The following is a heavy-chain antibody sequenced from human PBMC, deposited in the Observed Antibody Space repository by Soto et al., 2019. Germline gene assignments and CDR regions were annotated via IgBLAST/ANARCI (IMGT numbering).Heavy chain of an antibody. CDR1: GGSISSGGYS. J-gene: IGHJ4*02. V-gene: IGHV4-30-2*01. D-gene: IGHD5-12*01. Sequence: QLQLQESGSGLVKPSQTLSLTCAVSGGSISSGGYSWSWIRQPPGKGLEWIEYIYHSGSTYYNPALRTRVTISVDRTRNQFPLKLSSVTAADTAVYYVAAGGGLPRYYWGQGTLVTVSS. CDR2: IYHSGST. CDR3: AAGGGLPRYY.